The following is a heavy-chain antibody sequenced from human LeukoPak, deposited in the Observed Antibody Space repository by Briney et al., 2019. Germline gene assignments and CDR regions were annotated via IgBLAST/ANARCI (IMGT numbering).Heavy chain of an antibody. J-gene: IGHJ3*01. V-gene: IGHV3-30*03. Sequence: QPGRSLRLSCAASGFTFSSYGMHWVRQAPGKGLEWVAVISYDGSNKYYADSVKGRFTISRDNSKNTLYLQMGSLRAEDMAVYYCARAGGRYYVAAAFDLWGQGTMVTVSS. CDR1: GFTFSSYG. D-gene: IGHD1-26*01. CDR2: ISYDGSNK. CDR3: ARAGGRYYVAAAFDL.